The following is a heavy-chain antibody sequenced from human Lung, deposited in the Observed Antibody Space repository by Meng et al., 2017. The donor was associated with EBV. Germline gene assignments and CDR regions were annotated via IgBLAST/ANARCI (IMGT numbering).Heavy chain of an antibody. V-gene: IGHV4-34*01. CDR2: INHSGST. J-gene: IGHJ4*02. Sequence: GGGLLNAPGAPVLPFAVYGGSFISYYWSCIRQPPGKGLGGIGEINHSGSTNYNPSLKSRVTISVDTSKNQFSLKLSSVTAADTAVYYCARGGWSSSWGNWGQGTLVTVSS. D-gene: IGHD6-13*01. CDR3: ARGGWSSSWGN. CDR1: GGSFISYY.